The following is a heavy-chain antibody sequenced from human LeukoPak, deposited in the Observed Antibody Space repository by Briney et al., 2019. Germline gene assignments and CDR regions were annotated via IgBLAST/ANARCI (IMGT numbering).Heavy chain of an antibody. Sequence: GGAPKISLKSSGYRFTSYWVDWGRPSPGKGLEWMGIIYPGDSDTRYSPSFQGQVTISADKSIRTAYLKWSSLKATDTAMYYCARQIDYGGNNWGQGTPVTVSS. CDR3: ARQIDYGGNN. CDR2: IYPGDSDT. J-gene: IGHJ4*02. CDR1: GYRFTSYW. D-gene: IGHD4-23*01. V-gene: IGHV5-51*01.